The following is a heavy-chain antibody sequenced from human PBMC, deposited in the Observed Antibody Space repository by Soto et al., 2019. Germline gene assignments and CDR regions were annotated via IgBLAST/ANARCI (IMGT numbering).Heavy chain of an antibody. V-gene: IGHV4-39*01. Sequence: QLQLQESGPGLVKPSETLSLTCTVSGGSISSSSYYWGWIRQPPGKGLEWIGSIYYSGSTYYNPSLKSRVTISVDTSKNQFSLKLSSVTAADTAVYYCARAPITMVRDPWYFDLWGRGTLVTVSS. CDR2: IYYSGST. J-gene: IGHJ2*01. CDR1: GGSISSSSYY. D-gene: IGHD3-10*01. CDR3: ARAPITMVRDPWYFDL.